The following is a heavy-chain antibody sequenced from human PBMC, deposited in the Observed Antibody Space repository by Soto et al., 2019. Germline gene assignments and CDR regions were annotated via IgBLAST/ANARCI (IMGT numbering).Heavy chain of an antibody. CDR3: ARWIGYGEDY. Sequence: EVQLVESGGGLVQPGGSLRLSCAASGFTFSNYWMTWVRQAPGKGLEWVANIKQDGSEKYYVDSVKGRFTISRDNAKSSLYRQMNSLRAEDTAVYYGARWIGYGEDYWGQGTLVTVSS. CDR1: GFTFSNYW. CDR2: IKQDGSEK. J-gene: IGHJ4*02. D-gene: IGHD5-12*01. V-gene: IGHV3-7*01.